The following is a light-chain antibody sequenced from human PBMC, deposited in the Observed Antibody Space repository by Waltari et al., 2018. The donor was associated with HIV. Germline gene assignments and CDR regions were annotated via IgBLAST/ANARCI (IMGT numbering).Light chain of an antibody. Sequence: QSALSQPASVSGSPGQSITISCTGTDSDIRASDYVSWYQKHPDRPPRLLIYEVKKRPSGISSRFSGSKSANTASLTISGLQLEDEADVYCASLSRSVSLVVFGGGTHVTVL. CDR3: ASLSRSVSLVV. J-gene: IGLJ2*01. V-gene: IGLV2-14*01. CDR1: DSDIRASDY. CDR2: EVK.